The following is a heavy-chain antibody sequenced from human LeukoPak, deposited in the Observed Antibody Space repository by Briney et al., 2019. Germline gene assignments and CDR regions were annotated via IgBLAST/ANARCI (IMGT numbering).Heavy chain of an antibody. D-gene: IGHD7-27*01. Sequence: ASVKVSCKASGYTFTGHYMHWIRQAPGQGLEWMGWIEPNSGGTHYAQNFQGGLTISRDTSISTAYMALSRLTSDDTDMYYCARDENWGPQYWGQGTLVSVSS. CDR2: IEPNSGGT. J-gene: IGHJ4*02. CDR3: ARDENWGPQY. V-gene: IGHV1-2*02. CDR1: GYTFTGHY.